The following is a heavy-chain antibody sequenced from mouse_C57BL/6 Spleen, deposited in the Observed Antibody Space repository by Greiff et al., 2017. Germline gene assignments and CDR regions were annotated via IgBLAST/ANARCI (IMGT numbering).Heavy chain of an antibody. CDR3: ARAYYYGSSYEWYFDV. Sequence: QVQLQQSGPELVKPGASVKISCKASGYAFSSSWMNWVKQRPGKGLEWIGRIYPGDGDTNYNGKFKGKATLTADKSSSTAYMQLSSLTSEDSAVYFCARAYYYGSSYEWYFDVWGTGTTVTVSS. D-gene: IGHD1-1*01. J-gene: IGHJ1*03. V-gene: IGHV1-82*01. CDR1: GYAFSSSW. CDR2: IYPGDGDT.